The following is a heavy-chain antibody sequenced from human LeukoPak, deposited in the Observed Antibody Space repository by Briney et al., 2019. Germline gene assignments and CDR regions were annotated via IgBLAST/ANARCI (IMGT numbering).Heavy chain of an antibody. CDR1: EFPFSKYA. J-gene: IGHJ3*02. CDR2: ITGSGRST. Sequence: PGGSLRLSCAASEFPFSKYAMSWARQAPGKGLEWVSTITGSGRSTSYAASVKGRFIASGDNSQNTLSLQMNSLRAEDTAVYYCATGGDAFDIWGQGTMVTVSS. V-gene: IGHV3-23*01. CDR3: ATGGDAFDI. D-gene: IGHD1-26*01.